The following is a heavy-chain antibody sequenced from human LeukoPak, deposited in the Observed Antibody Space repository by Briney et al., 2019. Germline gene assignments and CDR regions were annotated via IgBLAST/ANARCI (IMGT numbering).Heavy chain of an antibody. Sequence: GASVKVSCKASGYKYTNYGINWVRQAPGQGLEWMGWINAYNGNTNYAQRFQGRVTMTTDTSTSTAYMELRSLRSDDTAVYYCARDGLISDFWSGYYIGRNFDYWGQGTLVTVSS. CDR1: GYKYTNYG. CDR3: ARDGLISDFWSGYYIGRNFDY. V-gene: IGHV1-18*01. CDR2: INAYNGNT. D-gene: IGHD3-3*01. J-gene: IGHJ4*02.